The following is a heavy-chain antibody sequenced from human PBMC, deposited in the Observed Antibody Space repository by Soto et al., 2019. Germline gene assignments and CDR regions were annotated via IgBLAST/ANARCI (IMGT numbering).Heavy chain of an antibody. D-gene: IGHD3-22*01. CDR1: GFTFSSYE. CDR3: ATYLSGYYYSY. V-gene: IGHV3-48*03. J-gene: IGHJ4*02. Sequence: EVPLVESGGGLVQPGGSLRLSCAASGFTFSSYEMMWVRQAPGKGLEWVSFIHSSRGTTYYTDSVKGRFTISRDNAQKSLYLQMSSLRAEDTAVYYCATYLSGYYYSYWGQGTLFTVSS. CDR2: IHSSRGTT.